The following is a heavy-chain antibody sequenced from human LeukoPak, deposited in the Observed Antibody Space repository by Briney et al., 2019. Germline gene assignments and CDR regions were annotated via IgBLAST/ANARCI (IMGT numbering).Heavy chain of an antibody. CDR3: ARRGFCSGGTCLTYAL. Sequence: SETLSLTCTVSGGSISSSYWSWIRQPPGKGLEWVWCIYYSGTTNYNPSLKTRLTISVDTSKNQYSTKLSYVTAPDTAVYYCARRGFCSGGTCLTYALWGQGTLVTVSS. CDR2: IYYSGTT. V-gene: IGHV4-59*08. CDR1: GGSISSSY. D-gene: IGHD2-15*01. J-gene: IGHJ4*02.